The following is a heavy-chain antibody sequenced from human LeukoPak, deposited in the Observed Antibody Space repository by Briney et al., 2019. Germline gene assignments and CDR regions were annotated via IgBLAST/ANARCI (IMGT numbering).Heavy chain of an antibody. J-gene: IGHJ4*02. V-gene: IGHV3-23*01. CDR3: TEALPTGKADY. CDR1: GLTLSKYS. Sequence: PGGSLRLSCAASGLTLSKYSLSGVGQAPGKGLEWVSAISSSGGSTFYAESVKGRFTISRDNSKNTLYLQRNSLRAEDTAVYYCTEALPTGKADYCGQGTLVTVSS. CDR2: ISSSGGST. D-gene: IGHD2-8*02.